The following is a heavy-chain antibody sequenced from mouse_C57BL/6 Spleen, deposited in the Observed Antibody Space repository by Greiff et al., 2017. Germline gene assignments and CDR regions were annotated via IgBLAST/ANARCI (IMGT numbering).Heavy chain of an antibody. CDR3: VGEEGSFITTVVCDD. CDR2: IRSKSSNYAT. CDR1: GFTFNTYA. D-gene: IGHD1-1*01. Sequence: EVKLVESGGGLVQPKGSLKLSCAASGFTFNTYAMHWVRQAPGKGLEWVARIRSKSSNYATYYADSVKDRFTISRDDSQSMLYLQMNNLKAEDTAMYYGVGEEGSFITTVVCDDGGKGTTLTVSS. J-gene: IGHJ2*01. V-gene: IGHV10-3*01.